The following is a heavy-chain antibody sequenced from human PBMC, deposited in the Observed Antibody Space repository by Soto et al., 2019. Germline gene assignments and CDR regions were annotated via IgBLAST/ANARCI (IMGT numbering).Heavy chain of an antibody. J-gene: IGHJ6*02. CDR2: ISWNGGSK. Sequence: EAQLVESGGGLVQPDRSLRLSCAASGFTFDDYAMHWVRQAPGKGLAWVSGISWNGGSKGYADSVKGRFTISRDNSKKSLYLQINSLRGEDTALYYCAKGGYSYGDFYYGMDVWGQGTMVTVSS. V-gene: IGHV3-9*01. D-gene: IGHD5-18*01. CDR1: GFTFDDYA. CDR3: AKGGYSYGDFYYGMDV.